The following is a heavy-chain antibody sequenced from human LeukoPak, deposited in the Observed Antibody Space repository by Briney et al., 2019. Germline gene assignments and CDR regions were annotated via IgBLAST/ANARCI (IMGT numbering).Heavy chain of an antibody. V-gene: IGHV4-59*01. CDR1: GGSISSYY. CDR2: IYYSGNT. J-gene: IGHJ4*02. Sequence: SETLSLTCTVSGGSISSYYWSWIRQPPGKGLEWIGYIYYSGNTNYNPSLKSRVTISVDTSKNQFSLKLSSVTAADTAVYYCARVIAAAGPFDYWGQGTLVTVSS. D-gene: IGHD6-13*01. CDR3: ARVIAAAGPFDY.